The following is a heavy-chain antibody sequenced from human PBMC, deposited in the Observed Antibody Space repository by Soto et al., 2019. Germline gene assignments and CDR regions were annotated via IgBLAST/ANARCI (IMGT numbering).Heavy chain of an antibody. V-gene: IGHV3-21*01. CDR3: ASATVVAATFDF. CDR1: VFSFSRYP. Sequence: GGSRRLPSAAFVFSFSRYPMNWVRQTQEKGLERVATISCGXSNIHYVYWVNGRLTISRDNAKNSLFLQTDSLRAEDSAIYYCASATVVAATFDFWGQGTLVTVSS. CDR2: ISCGXSNI. D-gene: IGHD2-15*01. J-gene: IGHJ4*02.